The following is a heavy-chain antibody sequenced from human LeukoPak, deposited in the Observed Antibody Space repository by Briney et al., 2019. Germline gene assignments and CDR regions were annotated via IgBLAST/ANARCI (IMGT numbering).Heavy chain of an antibody. CDR1: GGSISSYY. J-gene: IGHJ4*02. V-gene: IGHV4-59*12. Sequence: SETLSLTCTVSGGSISSYYWSWIRQPPGKGLEWIGYIYYSGSTNYNPSLKSRVTISVDTSKNQFSLKLSSVTAADTAVYYCARVVPVAGTVFDYWGQGTLVTVSS. CDR2: IYYSGST. CDR3: ARVVPVAGTVFDY. D-gene: IGHD6-19*01.